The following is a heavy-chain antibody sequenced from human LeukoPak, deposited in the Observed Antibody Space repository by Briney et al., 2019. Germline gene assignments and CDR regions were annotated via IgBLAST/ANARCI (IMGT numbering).Heavy chain of an antibody. CDR1: GFTFSGSE. CDR2: IRTDGTTT. D-gene: IGHD3-16*01. Sequence: GGSLRLSCTASGFTFSGSEMSWVRQTPGKGLEWLSNIRTDGTTTYYADSVKGRFTISRDNAENSLYLQMDRLRPDDTALYYCARSFGWHFDLWGRGTLVTVS. CDR3: ARSFGWHFDL. J-gene: IGHJ2*01. V-gene: IGHV3-48*03.